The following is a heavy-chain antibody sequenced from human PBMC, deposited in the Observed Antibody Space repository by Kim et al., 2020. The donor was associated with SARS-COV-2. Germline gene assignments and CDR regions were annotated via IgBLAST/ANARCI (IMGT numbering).Heavy chain of an antibody. V-gene: IGHV3-23*01. Sequence: GGSLRLSCAASGFTFSSYAMSWVRQAPGKGLEWVSAISGSGGSTYYADSVKGRFTISRDNSKNTLYLQMNSLRAEDTAVYYCAKEVQRITMVRGVRWFAPWGQATLVTVSA. CDR3: AKEVQRITMVRGVRWFAP. CDR2: ISGSGGST. CDR1: GFTFSSYA. J-gene: IGHJ5*02. D-gene: IGHD3-10*01.